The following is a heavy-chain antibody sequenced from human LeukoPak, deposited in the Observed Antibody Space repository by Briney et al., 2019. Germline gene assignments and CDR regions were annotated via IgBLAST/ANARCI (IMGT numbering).Heavy chain of an antibody. Sequence: PSETLSLTCAVYGGSFSGYYWSWIRQPPGKWLEWIGEINHSGSTNYNPSLKSRVTISVDTSKNQFSLKLSSVTAADTAVYYCARGLTGYSSGSYDYWGQGTLVTVSS. J-gene: IGHJ4*02. CDR1: GGSFSGYY. D-gene: IGHD6-19*01. CDR3: ARGLTGYSSGSYDY. V-gene: IGHV4-34*01. CDR2: INHSGST.